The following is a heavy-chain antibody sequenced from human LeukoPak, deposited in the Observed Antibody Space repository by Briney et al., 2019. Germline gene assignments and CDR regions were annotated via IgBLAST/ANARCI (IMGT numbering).Heavy chain of an antibody. V-gene: IGHV4-38-2*02. J-gene: IGHJ3*02. CDR1: GYSISSGYY. CDR3: VRYVGSVAGTIGPMGNDAFDI. CDR2: IYHSGST. D-gene: IGHD6-19*01. Sequence: PSETLSLTCTVSGYSISSGYYWGWIRQPPGKGLEWIGSIYHSGSTYYNPSLKSRVTISVDTSKNQFSLKLSSVTAADTAMYYCVRYVGSVAGTIGPMGNDAFDIWGQGTVVTVSS.